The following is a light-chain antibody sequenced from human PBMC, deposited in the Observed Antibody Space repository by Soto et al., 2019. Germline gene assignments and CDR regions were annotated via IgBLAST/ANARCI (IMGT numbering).Light chain of an antibody. CDR1: QSISSY. J-gene: IGKJ1*01. CDR2: AAS. Sequence: IQLTQSPSSLSASVGDRVTIACRASQSISSYLNWYQQKPGKAPKLLIYAASSLQSGVPSRFSGSGSGTDFTLTISSLQPEDFATYYCQQSYSTPRTFGQGTKVHI. CDR3: QQSYSTPRT. V-gene: IGKV1-39*01.